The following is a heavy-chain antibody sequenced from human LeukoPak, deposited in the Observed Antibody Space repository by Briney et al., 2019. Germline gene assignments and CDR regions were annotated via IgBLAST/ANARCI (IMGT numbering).Heavy chain of an antibody. J-gene: IGHJ4*02. V-gene: IGHV3-20*04. D-gene: IGHD6-19*01. CDR1: GFKFDDFG. CDR2: INWNGVST. Sequence: GGSLRLSCAASGFKFDDFGMSWVRHRPGKNLEWVSSINWNGVSTGYGDSVKDRFTISRDNAKNSLYVQMNTLRAEDTAVYFCARIRSAGWYFVGADFWGQGVLVTVSS. CDR3: ARIRSAGWYFVGADF.